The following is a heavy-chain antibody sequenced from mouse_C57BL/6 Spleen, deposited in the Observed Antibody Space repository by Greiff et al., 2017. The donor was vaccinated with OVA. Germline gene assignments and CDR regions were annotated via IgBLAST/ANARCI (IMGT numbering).Heavy chain of an antibody. CDR2: IWSGGST. Sequence: VQLQQSGPGLVQPSQSLSITCTVSGFSLTSYGVHWVRQSPGKGLEWLGVIWSGGSTDYNAALISRLSISKDNSKSQVFFKMNSLQADDTAIYYCARGSNYEYFDYWGQGTTLTVSS. V-gene: IGHV2-2*01. CDR1: GFSLTSYG. D-gene: IGHD2-5*01. CDR3: ARGSNYEYFDY. J-gene: IGHJ2*01.